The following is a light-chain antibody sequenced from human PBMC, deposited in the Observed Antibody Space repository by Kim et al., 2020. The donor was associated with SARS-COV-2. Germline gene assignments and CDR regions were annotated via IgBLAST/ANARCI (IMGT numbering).Light chain of an antibody. CDR2: AAY. J-gene: IGKJ2*01. Sequence: ASPGDKVTITCRLTQNIARYLAWFQQRPGKAPQILIYAAYTLHTGAPSRFSGSGSGTDFTLTINPLQSEDSATYFFQQYFDFPYTFGQGTKLEI. CDR1: QNIARY. V-gene: IGKV1D-8*02. CDR3: QQYFDFPYT.